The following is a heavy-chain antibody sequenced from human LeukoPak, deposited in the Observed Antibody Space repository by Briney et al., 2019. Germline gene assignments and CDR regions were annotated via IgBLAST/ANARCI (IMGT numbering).Heavy chain of an antibody. J-gene: IGHJ3*02. D-gene: IGHD1-7*01. CDR1: GYIFTSYW. CDR2: IYPGDSDT. CDR3: ARLRGTGTTYGAFDI. V-gene: IGHV5-51*01. Sequence: GESLKISCKGSGYIFTSYWIGWVRQMPGKGLEWMGIIYPGDSDTRYSPSFQGQVTISADKSISTAYLQWSSLKASDTAMYYCARLRGTGTTYGAFDIWGQGTMVTVSS.